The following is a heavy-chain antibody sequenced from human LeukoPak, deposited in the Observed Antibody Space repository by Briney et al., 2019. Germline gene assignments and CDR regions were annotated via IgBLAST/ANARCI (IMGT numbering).Heavy chain of an antibody. V-gene: IGHV3-23*01. CDR2: VSSSGDTT. CDR3: AKAGDGSYYDSRGYYFDF. Sequence: PGGSLRLSCAASGFTFSSYAMSWVRQAPGKGLEWVSAVSSSGDTTYYADSVKGRCTISRDNSKNTMFLQMNSLRAVDTAVYFCAKAGDGSYYDSRGYYFDFWGQGTLVTVSS. D-gene: IGHD3-22*01. J-gene: IGHJ4*02. CDR1: GFTFSSYA.